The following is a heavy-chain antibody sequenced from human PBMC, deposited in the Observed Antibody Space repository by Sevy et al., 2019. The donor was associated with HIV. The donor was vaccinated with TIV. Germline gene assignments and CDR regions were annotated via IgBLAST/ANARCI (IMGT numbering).Heavy chain of an antibody. CDR3: ARDPHEIMLSGSYYLY. CDR1: GFIFSYYG. CDR2: IWYDGSST. D-gene: IGHD1-26*01. V-gene: IGHV3-33*01. Sequence: GGSLRLSCAASGFIFSYYGMHWVRQAPGKGLEWVAVIWYDGSSTIDVDSVKDRFTISRDNSKNILYLQMNSLRDEDTAAYYCARDPHEIMLSGSYYLYWGQGTRVTVSS. J-gene: IGHJ4*02.